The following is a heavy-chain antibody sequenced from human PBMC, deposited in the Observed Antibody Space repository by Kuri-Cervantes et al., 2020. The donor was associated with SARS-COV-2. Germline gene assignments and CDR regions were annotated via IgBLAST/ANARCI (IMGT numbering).Heavy chain of an antibody. Sequence: GESLKISCAASGFTFSSYWMSWVRQAPGKGLEWVASINQDGSEKYYVDSVKDRFTISRDTAKNSLYLQMNSLRAEDTAVYYCARVRGGGRAAAGLDYWGQGTLVTVSS. CDR1: GFTFSSYW. CDR2: INQDGSEK. D-gene: IGHD6-13*01. CDR3: ARVRGGGRAAAGLDY. V-gene: IGHV3-7*01. J-gene: IGHJ4*02.